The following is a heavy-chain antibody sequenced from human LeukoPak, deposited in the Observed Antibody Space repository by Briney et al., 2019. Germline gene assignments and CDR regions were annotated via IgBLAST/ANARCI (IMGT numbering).Heavy chain of an antibody. CDR2: ISYDGSNK. J-gene: IGHJ3*02. D-gene: IGHD3-16*01. CDR3: ARDRLGGGAFDI. V-gene: IGHV3-30*04. CDR1: GFTFSSYA. Sequence: GRSLRLSCAASGFTFSSYAMHWVRQAPGKGLEWVAVISYDGSNKYYADSVKGRFTISRDNSKNTLYLQMNSLRAEDTAVYYCARDRLGGGAFDIWGQGTMVTVSS.